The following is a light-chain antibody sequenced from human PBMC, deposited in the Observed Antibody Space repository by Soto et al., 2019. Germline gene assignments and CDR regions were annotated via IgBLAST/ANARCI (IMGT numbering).Light chain of an antibody. Sequence: VLTQSPCTLSLSPGDGATLSCRASQGVSSRYLAWYQQKPGHAPRLLISGASTVATGIPDRFSGSGSGTDFTLSISRLQPEDFAVYYCQQFSTSPRTFGQGTKVDIK. CDR2: GAS. CDR3: QQFSTSPRT. V-gene: IGKV3-20*01. CDR1: QGVSSRY. J-gene: IGKJ1*01.